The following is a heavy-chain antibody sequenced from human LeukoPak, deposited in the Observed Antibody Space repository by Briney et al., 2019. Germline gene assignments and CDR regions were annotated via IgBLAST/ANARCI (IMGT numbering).Heavy chain of an antibody. CDR3: ARGSEWEPLYYFDY. V-gene: IGHV3-21*01. J-gene: IGHJ4*02. Sequence: GGSLRLSCTASGFTFSIYNMNWVRQAPGKGLEWVALISSSSGYLYYTDSVKGRLTISRDNAKNSLYLQMNSLRAEDTAVYYCARGSEWEPLYYFDYWGQGNLVTVSS. CDR2: ISSSSGYL. D-gene: IGHD1-26*01. CDR1: GFTFSIYN.